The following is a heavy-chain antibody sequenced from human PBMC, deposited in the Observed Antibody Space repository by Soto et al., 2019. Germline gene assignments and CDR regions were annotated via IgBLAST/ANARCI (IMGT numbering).Heavy chain of an antibody. CDR3: ARDCSGGSCYSTRGTFEYYYYYGMDV. CDR1: GGTFSSYG. V-gene: IGHV1-69*12. Sequence: QVQLVQSGAEVKKPGSSVKVSCKASGGTFSSYGISWVRQAPGQGREWMGGIIPIFGTTNTAQKFQGKVTITADESTSTAYMELTTLRSDDTAVYYWARDCSGGSCYSTRGTFEYYYYYGMDVWGQGTTVTVSS. J-gene: IGHJ6*02. CDR2: IIPIFGTT. D-gene: IGHD2-15*01.